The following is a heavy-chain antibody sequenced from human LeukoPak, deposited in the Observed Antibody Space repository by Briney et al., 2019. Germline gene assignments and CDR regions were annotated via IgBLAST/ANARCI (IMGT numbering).Heavy chain of an antibody. J-gene: IGHJ4*02. Sequence: GGSLRLSCVASGFTFRSYAMSWVRQGPGKGLEWVSAIGGSPGDTHYADSVKSRFTISRDNYKNTLYLQMNSLRAEDTAEYYCAKVGLGYAGYDSGGYAYGDWGQGTLVTVSS. D-gene: IGHD5-12*01. CDR1: GFTFRSYA. CDR3: AKVGLGYAGYDSGGYAYGD. V-gene: IGHV3-23*01. CDR2: IGGSPGDT.